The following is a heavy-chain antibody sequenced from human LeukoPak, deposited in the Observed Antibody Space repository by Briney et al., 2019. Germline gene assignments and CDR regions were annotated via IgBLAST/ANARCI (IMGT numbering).Heavy chain of an antibody. CDR3: ARANTPFADY. D-gene: IGHD2-2*02. Sequence: GGSLGLSCAASGFPFSSYDMHWVRQAPGKGLEWVAVISYDGSNKYYADSVKGRFAISRDNSKNTVYLQMNSLRVDYTAVYYCARANTPFADYWGQGTLVTVSS. V-gene: IGHV3-30*09. CDR2: ISYDGSNK. CDR1: GFPFSSYD. J-gene: IGHJ4*02.